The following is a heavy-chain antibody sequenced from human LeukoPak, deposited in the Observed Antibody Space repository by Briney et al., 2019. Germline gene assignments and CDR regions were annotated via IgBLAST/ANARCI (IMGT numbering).Heavy chain of an antibody. D-gene: IGHD4-17*01. CDR2: IRYDGSNK. J-gene: IGHJ4*02. CDR1: GFTFSSYG. CDR3: AKERVRGATATYYFDY. V-gene: IGHV3-30*02. Sequence: GGSLRLSCAASGFTFSSYGMHWVRQAPGKGLEWVAFIRYDGSNKYYADSVKGRFTISRDNSKNTLYLQMNSLRAEDTAVYYCAKERVRGATATYYFDYWGQGTLVTVSS.